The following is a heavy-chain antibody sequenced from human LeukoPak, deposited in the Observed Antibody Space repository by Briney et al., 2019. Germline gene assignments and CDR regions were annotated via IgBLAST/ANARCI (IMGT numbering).Heavy chain of an antibody. V-gene: IGHV4-4*07. J-gene: IGHJ4*02. D-gene: IGHD2-21*02. CDR3: ARFSYSGVDWYPEDY. CDR1: GGSISSYY. Sequence: PSETLSLTCTVSGGSISSYYWSWIRQPAGKGLEWTGRIYSSGSTNYNPSLKSRVTMSVDTSKNQFSLKLSSVTAADTAVYYCARFSYSGVDWYPEDYWGQGTLVTVSS. CDR2: IYSSGST.